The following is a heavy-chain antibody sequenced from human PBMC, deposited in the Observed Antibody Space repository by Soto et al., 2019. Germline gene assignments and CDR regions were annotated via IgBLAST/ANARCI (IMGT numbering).Heavy chain of an antibody. J-gene: IGHJ6*02. V-gene: IGHV4-39*01. D-gene: IGHD3-3*01. CDR3: DRILGTRSLASLSNYGMDV. CDR1: GGSISSSSYY. Sequence: SETLSLTCTVSGGSISSSSYYWGWIRQPPGKGLEWIGSIYYSGSTYYNPSFKSRVTISVDTSKNQFSLKLSSVTAADTAVYYCDRILGTRSLASLSNYGMDVWGQGTTVTVSS. CDR2: IYYSGST.